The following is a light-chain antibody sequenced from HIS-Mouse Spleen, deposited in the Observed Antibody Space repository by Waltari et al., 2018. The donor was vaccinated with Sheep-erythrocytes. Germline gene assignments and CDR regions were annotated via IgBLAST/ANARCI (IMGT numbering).Light chain of an antibody. CDR2: EVS. CDR3: SSYTSSSTPVV. J-gene: IGLJ2*01. CDR1: SSDVGGSNY. V-gene: IGLV2-14*01. Sequence: QPASVSGSPGQSITISCTGPSSDVGGSNYVSWYQQHPRKAPKLMIYEVSNRPSGVSNRFSGSKSGNTASLTISGLQAEDEADYYCSSYTSSSTPVVFGGGTKLTVL.